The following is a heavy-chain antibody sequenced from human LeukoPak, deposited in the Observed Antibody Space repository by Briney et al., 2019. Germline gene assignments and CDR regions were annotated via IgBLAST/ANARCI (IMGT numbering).Heavy chain of an antibody. Sequence: ASVKVSCKASGYTFTSYYMHWVRQAPGQGLEWMGIVNPSGGTTSYAQKFQGRVTMTRDMSTSTVYMELSSLSSEDTAVYYCARDRESSTRSHGAFDIWGQGTMVTVSS. CDR2: VNPSGGTT. V-gene: IGHV1-46*01. D-gene: IGHD2-2*01. CDR3: ARDRESSTRSHGAFDI. CDR1: GYTFTSYY. J-gene: IGHJ3*02.